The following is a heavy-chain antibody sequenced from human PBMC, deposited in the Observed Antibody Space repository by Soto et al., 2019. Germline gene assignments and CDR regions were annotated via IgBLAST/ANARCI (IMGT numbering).Heavy chain of an antibody. CDR3: ARELGYFLDV. Sequence: QVQLVESGGGLVKPGGSLRLSCAASGFTFSDYSMSWIRQAPGKGLEGISYIAGSSGSIIYYADSVKGRFTISRDNAKNSLYLQMNSLRPEDTAVYYCARELGYFLDVWGKGTTVTVSS. CDR2: IAGSSGSII. J-gene: IGHJ6*04. V-gene: IGHV3-11*01. D-gene: IGHD2-15*01. CDR1: GFTFSDYS.